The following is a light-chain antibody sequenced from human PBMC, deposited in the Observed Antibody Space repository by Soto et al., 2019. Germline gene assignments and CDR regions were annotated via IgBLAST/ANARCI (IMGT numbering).Light chain of an antibody. Sequence: AIEMTQSPSSLSASAGERVTITCRASQGISSILAWFQQKPGKAPKLLIYAASTLPSGVPTRFSGSGSGTDFTLTISSLQPEDFAVYYCQQYNSWPLTFGGGTKVEIK. J-gene: IGKJ4*01. CDR3: QQYNSWPLT. V-gene: IGKV1-13*02. CDR2: AAS. CDR1: QGISSI.